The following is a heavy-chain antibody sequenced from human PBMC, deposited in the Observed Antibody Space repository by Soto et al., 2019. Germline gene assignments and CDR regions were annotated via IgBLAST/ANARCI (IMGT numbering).Heavy chain of an antibody. CDR3: ARDRPYCSGGSCYSFDY. V-gene: IGHV3-53*04. Sequence: EVQLVESGGGLVQPGGSLRLSCAASGFTVSSNYMSWVRQAPGKGLEWVSVIYSGGSTYYADSVKGRFTISRHNSKNTLYLQMNGLRGEDTAVYYCARDRPYCSGGSCYSFDYWGQGTLVTVSS. CDR1: GFTVSSNY. CDR2: IYSGGST. D-gene: IGHD2-15*01. J-gene: IGHJ4*02.